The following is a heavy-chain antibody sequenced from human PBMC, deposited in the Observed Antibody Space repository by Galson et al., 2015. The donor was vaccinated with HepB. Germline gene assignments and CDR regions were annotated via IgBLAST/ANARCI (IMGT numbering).Heavy chain of an antibody. CDR3: AKLRGATRGNWFDP. Sequence: SLRLSCAASGFTFSSYAMSWVRQAPGKGLEWVSAISGSGGSTYYADSVKGRFTISRGNSKNTLYLQMNSLRAEDTAVYYCAKLRGATRGNWFDPWGRGTLATVSS. V-gene: IGHV3-23*01. D-gene: IGHD3-10*01. J-gene: IGHJ5*02. CDR2: ISGSGGST. CDR1: GFTFSSYA.